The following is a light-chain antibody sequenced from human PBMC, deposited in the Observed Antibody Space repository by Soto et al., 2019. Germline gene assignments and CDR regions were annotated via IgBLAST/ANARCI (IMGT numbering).Light chain of an antibody. CDR2: LDSDGSH. CDR3: QTWGSGSHLV. V-gene: IGLV4-69*01. J-gene: IGLJ2*01. Sequence: QSALTQSPSASASLGASVKLTCTLSSGHSSYAIAWHQQQPEKGPRYLMKLDSDGSHTKGDAIPDRFSGSSSGAERYLTISSLQSEDEADYYCQTWGSGSHLVFGGGTKLTVL. CDR1: SGHSSYA.